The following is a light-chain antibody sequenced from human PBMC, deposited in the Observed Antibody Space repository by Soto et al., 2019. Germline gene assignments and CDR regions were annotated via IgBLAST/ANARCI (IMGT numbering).Light chain of an antibody. CDR3: QQRSNWPPIT. V-gene: IGKV3-11*01. CDR1: QSVSSY. Sequence: EIVLTQSPATLSLSPGERATLSCRASQSVSSYLAWYQQKPGQAPRLLIYDASNRATGIPARFSGSGSGTDFTLTISSLEPEDFAVYYCQQRSNWPPITFGPGTRLEIK. CDR2: DAS. J-gene: IGKJ5*01.